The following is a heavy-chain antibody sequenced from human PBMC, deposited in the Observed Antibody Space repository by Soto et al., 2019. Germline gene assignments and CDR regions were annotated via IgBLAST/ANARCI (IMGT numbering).Heavy chain of an antibody. J-gene: IGHJ4*02. CDR1: GCTFSNYW. Sequence: PGGSLRRSCAASGCTFSNYWMSWVRQAPGKGLEWVANIKQDGSEKYYVDSGRGRFAISRDNAKNSLYLQMNSLRAEDTAVYYCARAKASYSKEIDYWGQGTLVTVSS. D-gene: IGHD4-4*01. CDR3: ARAKASYSKEIDY. V-gene: IGHV3-7*03. CDR2: IKQDGSEK.